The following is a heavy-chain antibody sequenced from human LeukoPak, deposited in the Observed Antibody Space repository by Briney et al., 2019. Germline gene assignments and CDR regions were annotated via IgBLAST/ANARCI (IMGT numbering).Heavy chain of an antibody. CDR3: AKDKGFFAMVRGVIYSYFDY. V-gene: IGHV3-23*01. J-gene: IGHJ4*02. CDR2: ISGSGGST. CDR1: GFTFSGYA. D-gene: IGHD3-10*01. Sequence: GGSLRLSCAASGFTFSGYAMSWVRQAPGKGLEWVSAISGSGGSTYYADSVKGRFTISRDNSKNTLYLQMNSLRAEDTAVYYCAKDKGFFAMVRGVIYSYFDYWGQGTLVTVSS.